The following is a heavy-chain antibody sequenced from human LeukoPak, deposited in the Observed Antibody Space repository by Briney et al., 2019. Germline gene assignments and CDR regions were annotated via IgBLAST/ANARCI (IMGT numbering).Heavy chain of an antibody. D-gene: IGHD1-1*01. CDR3: ARGTTHFDY. J-gene: IGHJ4*02. V-gene: IGHV3-30*07. Sequence: DSVKGRFTISRVNSKSTLYLQMNSLRAEDTAVYYCARGTTHFDYWGQGTLVTVSS.